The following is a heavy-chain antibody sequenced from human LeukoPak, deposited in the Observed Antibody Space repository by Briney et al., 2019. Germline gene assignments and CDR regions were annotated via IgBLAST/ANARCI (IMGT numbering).Heavy chain of an antibody. CDR3: ARRYCGGDCYSLY. CDR1: GFTFSDYY. D-gene: IGHD2-21*02. J-gene: IGHJ4*02. CDR2: IKQDGSEK. V-gene: IGHV3-7*01. Sequence: GGSLRLSCAASGFTFSDYYMSWVRQAPGKGLEWVANIKQDGSEKYYVDSVKGRFTISRDNAKNSLYLQMNSLRAEDTAVYYCARRYCGGDCYSLYWGQGTLVTVSS.